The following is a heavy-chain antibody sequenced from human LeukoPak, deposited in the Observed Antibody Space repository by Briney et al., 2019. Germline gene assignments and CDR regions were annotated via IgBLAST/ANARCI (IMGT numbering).Heavy chain of an antibody. D-gene: IGHD2-8*01. CDR1: GFTFSSYS. CDR3: ARDDRRMDDALDI. J-gene: IGHJ3*02. Sequence: RGSLRLSCATSGFTFSSYSMNWVRQAPGKGLEWVSSISSSSSYIYYADSVKGRFTISRDNAKNSLYLQMNSLRAEDTAVYYCARDDRRMDDALDIWGQGTMVTVSS. V-gene: IGHV3-21*01. CDR2: ISSSSSYI.